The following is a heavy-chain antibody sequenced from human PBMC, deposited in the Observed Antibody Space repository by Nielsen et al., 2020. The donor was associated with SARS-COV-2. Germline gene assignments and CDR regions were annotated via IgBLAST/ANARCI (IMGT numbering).Heavy chain of an antibody. CDR2: IYSGGST. CDR3: AKHYYPYGMDV. CDR1: EFTVSSTY. Sequence: GESLKISCAASEFTVSSTYMSWVRQAPGKGLEWVSIIYSGGSTYYADSVKGRFTISRSKNTLHLQTNSLRSEDTAVYYCAKHYYPYGMDVWGQGTTVTVSS. V-gene: IGHV3-53*04. J-gene: IGHJ6*02. D-gene: IGHD3-10*01.